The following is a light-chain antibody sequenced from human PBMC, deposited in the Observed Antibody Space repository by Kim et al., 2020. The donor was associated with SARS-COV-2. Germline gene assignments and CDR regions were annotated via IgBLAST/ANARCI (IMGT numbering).Light chain of an antibody. CDR1: QSIKSW. V-gene: IGKV1-5*03. CDR3: QQYDTYWT. CDR2: KAS. Sequence: SASVGDRVTIACRASQSIKSWLAWYQQKPGKAPDLLIHKASTLQSGVPSRFSGSGSGTEFTLTISSLQPEDFATYYCQQYDTYWTFGQGTKVDIK. J-gene: IGKJ1*01.